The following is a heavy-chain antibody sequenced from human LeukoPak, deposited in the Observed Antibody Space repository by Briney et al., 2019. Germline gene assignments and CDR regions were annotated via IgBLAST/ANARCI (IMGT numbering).Heavy chain of an antibody. CDR1: GYRFGSYW. CDR2: IYPGDSET. J-gene: IGHJ4*02. V-gene: IGHV5-51*01. D-gene: IGHD3-22*01. Sequence: GESLKISCQGLGYRFGSYWIAWVRQMPGKGLEWMGMIYPGDSETRYSPSFQGQVTISADKSISTAFLQWSSLAASDTALYYRARREDYYDTSGYPTYYFDYWGQGTLVTVSS. CDR3: ARREDYYDTSGYPTYYFDY.